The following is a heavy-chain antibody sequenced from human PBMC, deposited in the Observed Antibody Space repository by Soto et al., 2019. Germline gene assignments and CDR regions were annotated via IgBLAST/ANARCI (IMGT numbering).Heavy chain of an antibody. CDR2: FGRRGESYAA. D-gene: IGHD3-22*01. J-gene: IGHJ4*02. CDR3: AKAISGYDAPLDH. V-gene: IGHV3-73*01. Sequence: EKGLEWLGRFGRRGESYAATYDVSVKRRFTISRDDSKKTAYLQMNSLESEDSAVYYCAKAISGYDAPLDHWGQGPLVPVS.